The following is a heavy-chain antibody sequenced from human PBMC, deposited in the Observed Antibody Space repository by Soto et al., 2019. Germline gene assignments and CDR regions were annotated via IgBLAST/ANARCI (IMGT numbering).Heavy chain of an antibody. J-gene: IGHJ4*02. CDR1: GGSFSGYY. Sequence: TSETLSLTCAVYGGSFSGYYWSWIRQPPGKGLEWIGEINHSGSTNYNPSLKSRVTISVDTSKNQFSLKLSSVTAADTAVYYCARGGKGIAVAEDLDYWGQGTLVTVSS. CDR3: ARGGKGIAVAEDLDY. V-gene: IGHV4-34*01. D-gene: IGHD6-19*01. CDR2: INHSGST.